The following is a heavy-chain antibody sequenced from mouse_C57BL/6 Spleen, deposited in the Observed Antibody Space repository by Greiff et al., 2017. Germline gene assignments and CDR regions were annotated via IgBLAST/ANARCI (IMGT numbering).Heavy chain of an antibody. CDR3: ARGGYYDGAWFAY. Sequence: VQLKQSGPELVKPGASVKISCKASGYSFTGYYMNWVKQSPEKSLEWIGEINPSTGGTTYNQKFKAKATLTVDKSSSTAYMQLKSLTSEDSAVYYCARGGYYDGAWFAYWGQGTLVTVSA. CDR2: INPSTGGT. J-gene: IGHJ3*01. CDR1: GYSFTGYY. V-gene: IGHV1-42*01. D-gene: IGHD1-1*01.